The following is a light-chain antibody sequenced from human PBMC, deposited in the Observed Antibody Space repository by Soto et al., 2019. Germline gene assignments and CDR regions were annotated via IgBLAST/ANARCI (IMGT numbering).Light chain of an antibody. CDR1: SSDVGGYNY. Sequence: QSALTQPASVSESPGQSITISCTGTSSDVGGYNYVSWYQQHPGEAPKLIIYEVAHRPSGVSSRFSGSKSGNTASLTVSGLQAEDEADYYCSSYSSSSSPVIFGGGTKLTVL. CDR3: SSYSSSSSPVI. CDR2: EVA. V-gene: IGLV2-14*01. J-gene: IGLJ2*01.